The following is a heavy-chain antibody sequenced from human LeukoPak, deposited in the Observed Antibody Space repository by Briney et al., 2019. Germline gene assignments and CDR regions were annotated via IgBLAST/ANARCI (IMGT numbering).Heavy chain of an antibody. V-gene: IGHV3-23*01. CDR2: ISGSGGST. CDR1: GITFRSYA. Sequence: GGSLRLSCAASGITFRSYAMSWVGQEPGKGLEWVAAISGSGGSTYYADSVKGRFTIPRDNSKNTLYLQMNRLRAEDTAVDYWAKGSPWEKWLQSGAREESDYGGQGTLVTVSS. D-gene: IGHD5-24*01. J-gene: IGHJ4*02. CDR3: AKGSPWEKWLQSGAREESDY.